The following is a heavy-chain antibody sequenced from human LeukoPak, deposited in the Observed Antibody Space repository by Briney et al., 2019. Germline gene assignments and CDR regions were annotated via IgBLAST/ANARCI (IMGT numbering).Heavy chain of an antibody. CDR1: GGSISSGSYY. CDR2: IYTSGST. V-gene: IGHV4-61*02. Sequence: SQTLSLTCTVSGGSISSGSYYWSWIRQPAGKGLEWIGRIYTSGSTNYNPSLKSRVTISVDTSKNQFYLKLSSVTAADTAVYYCARTEYSSSSGLLYYYMDVWGKGTTVTVSS. D-gene: IGHD6-6*01. J-gene: IGHJ6*03. CDR3: ARTEYSSSSGLLYYYMDV.